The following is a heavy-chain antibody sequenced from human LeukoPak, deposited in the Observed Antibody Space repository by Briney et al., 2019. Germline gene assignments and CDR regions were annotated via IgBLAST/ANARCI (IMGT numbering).Heavy chain of an antibody. D-gene: IGHD6-19*01. J-gene: IGHJ4*02. Sequence: PGGSLRLACAASGFAFSSQAMGWVRQAPGHGLEWVSVISDGGDTTYYADSVKGRFTISRDNSKNTLYLQLNSLRAEDTAIYYCAKDARRSDGWYFFDHWGQGALVTVSS. CDR3: AKDARRSDGWYFFDH. CDR2: ISDGGDTT. V-gene: IGHV3-23*01. CDR1: GFAFSSQA.